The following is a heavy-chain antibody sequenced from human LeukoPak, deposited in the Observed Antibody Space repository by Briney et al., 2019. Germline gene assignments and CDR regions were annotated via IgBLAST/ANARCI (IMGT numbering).Heavy chain of an antibody. J-gene: IGHJ4*02. CDR2: IDPSDSYT. D-gene: IGHD2-2*01. CDR1: GYSFSSYW. CDR3: ARRQGCSSTSCPPDY. V-gene: IGHV5-10-1*04. Sequence: GESLRISCKGSGYSFSSYWINWVRQMPGKGLEWMGRIDPSDSYTNYNPSFQGQVTMSADKSINTAYLQWSSLKASDTAMYYCARRQGCSSTSCPPDYWGQGTLVTVSS.